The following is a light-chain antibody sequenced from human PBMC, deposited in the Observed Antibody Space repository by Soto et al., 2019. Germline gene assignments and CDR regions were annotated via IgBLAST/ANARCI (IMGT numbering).Light chain of an antibody. CDR3: GTWDSSLSAVV. J-gene: IGLJ2*01. Sequence: QSVLTQPPSVSAAPGQKVTISCSGSSSNIGSNFGSWYQQLPGTAPKLLIYDNDKRPSGIPDRFSGSKSGTSATLGINGLQTGDEADYYCGTWDSSLSAVVFGGGTKLTVL. CDR2: DND. V-gene: IGLV1-51*01. CDR1: SSNIGSNF.